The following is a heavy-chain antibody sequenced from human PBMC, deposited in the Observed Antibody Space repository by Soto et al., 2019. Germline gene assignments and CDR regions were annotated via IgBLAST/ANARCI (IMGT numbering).Heavy chain of an antibody. D-gene: IGHD2-2*02. CDR2: ISVYNGET. CDR1: GFTLTSYG. CDR3: GRAFATRRPTRPAIGSLES. Sequence: APVCVHCRTSGFTLTSYGNRWVRKASGPGLEWMGWISVYNGETNIAQKFQGRVAMTRATSSTTASVDLSRLRLDDTAVCFCGRAFATRRPTRPAIGSLESLGQGTLVTVSS. J-gene: IGHJ5*01. V-gene: IGHV1-2*02.